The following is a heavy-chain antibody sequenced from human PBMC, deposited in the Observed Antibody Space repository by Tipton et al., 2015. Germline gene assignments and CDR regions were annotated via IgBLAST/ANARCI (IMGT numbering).Heavy chain of an antibody. Sequence: TLSLTCTVSGASISSTSYYWGWIRQPPGKGLEWIGSIYDSGSTYYNPSLKSRVTISVDTSENQLSLKLSSVTAADTAVYYCARQGTVVVIGMSHYYYYGMDVWGQGTTVTVSS. D-gene: IGHD2-21*01. CDR2: IYDSGST. J-gene: IGHJ6*02. CDR3: ARQGTVVVIGMSHYYYYGMDV. V-gene: IGHV4-39*01. CDR1: GASISSTSYY.